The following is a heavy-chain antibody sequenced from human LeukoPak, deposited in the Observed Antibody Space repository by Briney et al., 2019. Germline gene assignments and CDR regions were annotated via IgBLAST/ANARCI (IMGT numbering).Heavy chain of an antibody. CDR1: GFTFSSYE. D-gene: IGHD3-10*02. CDR3: AELGITMIGGV. V-gene: IGHV3-48*03. Sequence: GGSLRLSCAASGFTFSSYEMNWVRQAPGKGLEWVSYISSSGSTIYYADSVKVRFTISRDNAKNSLYMQMNSLRAEDTAVYYCAELGITMIGGVWGKGTTVTISS. J-gene: IGHJ6*04. CDR2: ISSSGSTI.